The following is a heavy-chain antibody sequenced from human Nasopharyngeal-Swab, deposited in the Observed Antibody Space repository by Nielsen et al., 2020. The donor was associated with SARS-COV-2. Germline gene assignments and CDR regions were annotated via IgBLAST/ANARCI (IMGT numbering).Heavy chain of an antibody. Sequence: WVRQAPGQGLEWMGGIIPIFGTADYAQGFQGRVTITADESTSTAYMELSSLRPEDTAVYYSARGGVRGAISYFDFWGQGTLVTVSS. V-gene: IGHV1-69*01. CDR2: IIPIFGTA. J-gene: IGHJ4*02. D-gene: IGHD3-10*01. CDR3: ARGGVRGAISYFDF.